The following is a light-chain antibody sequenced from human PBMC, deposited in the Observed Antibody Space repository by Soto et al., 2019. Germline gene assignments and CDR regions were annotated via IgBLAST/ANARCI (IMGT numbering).Light chain of an antibody. CDR2: GAS. Sequence: EIVLTQSPGTLSLSPGERATLSCRASQSVSSSYLAWYQQKPGQAPRLLIYGASSRATGIPDRFSGSGSGTDFTLTINRLEPEDFAVYYCQQRNFWPLSFGPGTRVEIK. V-gene: IGKV3D-20*02. J-gene: IGKJ3*01. CDR1: QSVSSSY. CDR3: QQRNFWPLS.